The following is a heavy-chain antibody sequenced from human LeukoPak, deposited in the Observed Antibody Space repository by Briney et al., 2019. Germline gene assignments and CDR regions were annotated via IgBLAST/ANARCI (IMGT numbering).Heavy chain of an antibody. D-gene: IGHD5-24*01. CDR1: GYXFTSYY. V-gene: IGHV1-46*01. Sequence: ASVKISCKASGYXFTSYYIHWVRQAPGQGLEWMGIINPSGGSTSYAQKFQGRVTMTRDTSTSTVYMELSSLRSEDTAVYYCATGPGEMATIGDYWGQGTLVTVSS. CDR3: ATGPGEMATIGDY. CDR2: INPSGGST. J-gene: IGHJ4*02.